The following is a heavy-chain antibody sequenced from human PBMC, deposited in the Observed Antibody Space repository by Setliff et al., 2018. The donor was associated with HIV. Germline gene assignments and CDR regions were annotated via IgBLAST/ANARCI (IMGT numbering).Heavy chain of an antibody. CDR1: GGTFSTYA. Sequence: VASVKVSCKASGGTFSTYAISWVRQAPGQGLEWMGGIVPVFGIGRSPQKFQGRVTVTADESTSTAYVQLSSLRSDDTAVYYCARGRNYDSSGYGDYYYYMDVWGKGTTVTVSS. D-gene: IGHD3-22*01. CDR2: IVPVFGIG. CDR3: ARGRNYDSSGYGDYYYYMDV. J-gene: IGHJ6*03. V-gene: IGHV1-69*13.